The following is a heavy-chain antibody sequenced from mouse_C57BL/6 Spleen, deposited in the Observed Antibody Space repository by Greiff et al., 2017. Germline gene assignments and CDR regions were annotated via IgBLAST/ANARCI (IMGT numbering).Heavy chain of an antibody. D-gene: IGHD1-1*01. CDR3: ASFSGISAFDD. V-gene: IGHV1-69*01. J-gene: IGHJ2*01. CDR2: IDPSDSYT. CDR1: GYTFTSYW. Sequence: QVQLQQPGAELVMPGASVKLSCKASGYTFTSYWMHWVKQRPGQGLEWIGEIDPSDSYTNYNQKFKGKSTLTVDKSSSTAYMQLSSLTSEDSAVYYCASFSGISAFDDWGEGTTLTVSS.